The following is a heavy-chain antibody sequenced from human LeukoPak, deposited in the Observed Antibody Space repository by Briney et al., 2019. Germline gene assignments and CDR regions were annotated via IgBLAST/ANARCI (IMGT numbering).Heavy chain of an antibody. CDR2: ISSSSSYI. Sequence: SGGSLRLSCAASGFTSSSYSMNWVRQAPGKGLEWVSSISSSSSYIYYADSVKGRFTISRDNAKNSLYLQMNSLRAEDTAVYHCARAVSSSPGVAYWGQGTLVTVSS. D-gene: IGHD6-6*01. CDR1: GFTSSSYS. J-gene: IGHJ4*02. CDR3: ARAVSSSPGVAY. V-gene: IGHV3-21*01.